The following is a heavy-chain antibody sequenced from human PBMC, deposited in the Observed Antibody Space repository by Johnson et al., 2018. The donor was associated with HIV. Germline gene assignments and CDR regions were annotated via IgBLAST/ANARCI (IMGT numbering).Heavy chain of an antibody. CDR3: AKIEGDRQINAVDI. Sequence: EVLLLESGGSLLQPGGSLRLSCAASGFTFSTNAMSWVRQAPGKGLEWVSGISWNSGSIGYADSVKGRFTISRDNAKDSLYLQMNSLRAEDTAVYYCAKIEGDRQINAVDIWGQGTMVTVSS. J-gene: IGHJ3*02. D-gene: IGHD3-10*01. CDR1: GFTFSTNA. CDR2: ISWNSGSI. V-gene: IGHV3-9*01.